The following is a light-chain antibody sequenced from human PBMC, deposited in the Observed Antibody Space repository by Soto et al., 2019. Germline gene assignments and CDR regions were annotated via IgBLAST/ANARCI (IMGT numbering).Light chain of an antibody. J-gene: IGKJ4*01. CDR3: QQGYSTLLS. V-gene: IGKV1-39*01. CDR2: GAS. Sequence: DIEMTQSPSSLSASVGDRVTITCRASQSISTYLNWYQQKGGKAPKLLIHGASGLQSGVPLRFSGSGSGTDFTLTISSLQPEDVATYYCQQGYSTLLSFGGGTTVELK. CDR1: QSISTY.